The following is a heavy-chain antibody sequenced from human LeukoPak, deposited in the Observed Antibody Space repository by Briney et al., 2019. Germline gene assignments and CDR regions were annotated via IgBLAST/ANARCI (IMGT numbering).Heavy chain of an antibody. CDR1: GFTFSSYD. J-gene: IGHJ4*02. Sequence: PGGSLRLSCAASGFTFSSYDMHWVRQATGKGLEWVSAIGTAGDTYCPGSVKGRFTISRENAKNSLYLQMNSLRAEDTAVYYCAREVSGSYDYWGQGTLVTVSS. D-gene: IGHD1-26*01. CDR3: AREVSGSYDY. CDR2: IGTAGDT. V-gene: IGHV3-13*01.